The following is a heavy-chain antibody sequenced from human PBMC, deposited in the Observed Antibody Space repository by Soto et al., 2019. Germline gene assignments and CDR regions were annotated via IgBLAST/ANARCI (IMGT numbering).Heavy chain of an antibody. Sequence: QVQLQESGPGLVKPSQTLSLTCTVSGGSISSGGYYWSWIRQHPGKGLEWIGYIYYSGSTYYNPSRKIRVTMSVDTSKNQFSLKLSSVTAADTAVYYCASLYYDILTGYYREGLGAFDIWGQGTMVTVSS. CDR3: ASLYYDILTGYYREGLGAFDI. V-gene: IGHV4-31*03. CDR1: GGSISSGGYY. CDR2: IYYSGST. J-gene: IGHJ3*02. D-gene: IGHD3-9*01.